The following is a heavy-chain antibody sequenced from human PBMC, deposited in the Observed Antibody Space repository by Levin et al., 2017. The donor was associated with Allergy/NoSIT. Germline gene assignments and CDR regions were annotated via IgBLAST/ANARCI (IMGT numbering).Heavy chain of an antibody. V-gene: IGHV3-30*18. CDR1: GFTFSSYG. J-gene: IGHJ6*03. CDR3: AKDYSSHMDV. D-gene: IGHD6-13*01. CDR2: ISYDGSNK. Sequence: SGESLKISCAASGFTFSSYGMHWVRQAPGKGLEWVAVISYDGSNKYYADSVKGRFTISRDNSKNTLYLQMNSLRAEDTAVYYCAKDYSSHMDVWGKGTTVNVS.